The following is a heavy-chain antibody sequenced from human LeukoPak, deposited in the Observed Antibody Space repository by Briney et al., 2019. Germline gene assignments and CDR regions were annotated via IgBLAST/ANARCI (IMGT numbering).Heavy chain of an antibody. J-gene: IGHJ4*02. D-gene: IGHD6-13*01. CDR3: AREDSSSRLNYFDY. CDR1: GFTFSSYD. CDR2: ISSTSSYI. V-gene: IGHV3-21*06. Sequence: GGSLRLSCAVSGFTFSSYDMNWVRQAPGKGLDWVSSISSTSSYIYYADSVKGRFTISRDDAKNSLYLQMNSLRVEDTAVYYCAREDSSSRLNYFDYWGQGTLVTVSS.